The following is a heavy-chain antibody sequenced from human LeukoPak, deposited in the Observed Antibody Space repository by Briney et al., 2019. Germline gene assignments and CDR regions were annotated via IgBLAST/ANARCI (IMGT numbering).Heavy chain of an antibody. CDR2: IRYDGSNK. CDR1: GFTFSSYG. CDR3: AKDPGSESNGPDY. Sequence: GRSLRLSCAASGFTFSSYGMHWVRQAPGKGLEWVAFIRYDGSNKYYADSVKGRFTISRDNSKNTLYLQMNSLRAEDTAVYYCAKDPGSESNGPDYWGQGSLVTVSS. V-gene: IGHV3-30*02. J-gene: IGHJ4*02.